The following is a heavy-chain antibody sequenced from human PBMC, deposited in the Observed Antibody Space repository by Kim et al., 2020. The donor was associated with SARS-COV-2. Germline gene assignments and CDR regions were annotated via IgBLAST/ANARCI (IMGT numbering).Heavy chain of an antibody. D-gene: IGHD2-15*01. CDR2: IYYSGST. CDR1: GGSISSGGYY. V-gene: IGHV4-31*03. Sequence: SETLSLTCTVSGGSISSGGYYWSWIRQHPGKGLEWIGYIYYSGSTYYNPSLKSRVTISVDTSKNQFSLKLSSVTAADTAVYYCARVLTYCSGGSCYSSWFDPWGQGTLVTVSS. CDR3: ARVLTYCSGGSCYSSWFDP. J-gene: IGHJ5*02.